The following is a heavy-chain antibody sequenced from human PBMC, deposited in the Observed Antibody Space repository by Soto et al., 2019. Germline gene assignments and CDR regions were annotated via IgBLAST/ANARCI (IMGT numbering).Heavy chain of an antibody. Sequence: EVQLVESGGGLVQPGRSLRLSCAASGFTFDDYAMHWVRQAPGKGLEWVSCISWNSVTMGYAVSVKGRFTISRDNAKNSLFLQMNSLRAEDTALYYCVKDSCSSTSCSGDYWGQGTLVTVSS. CDR2: ISWNSVTM. CDR1: GFTFDDYA. J-gene: IGHJ4*02. D-gene: IGHD2-2*01. CDR3: VKDSCSSTSCSGDY. V-gene: IGHV3-9*01.